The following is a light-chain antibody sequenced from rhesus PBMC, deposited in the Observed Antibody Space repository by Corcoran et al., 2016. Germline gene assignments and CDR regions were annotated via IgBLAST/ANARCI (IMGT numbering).Light chain of an antibody. CDR1: QGISSW. Sequence: DIQMTQSPSSLSASVGDRVTISCRASQGISSWLAWYQQKPGIAPKLLIYKAASFQSGVPSRFRGSGSGTDFTRTISSLQPEYCATYYCQQYNSAPPWTFGQGTKVEIK. CDR3: QQYNSAPPWT. V-gene: IGKV1-21*01. J-gene: IGKJ1*01. CDR2: KAA.